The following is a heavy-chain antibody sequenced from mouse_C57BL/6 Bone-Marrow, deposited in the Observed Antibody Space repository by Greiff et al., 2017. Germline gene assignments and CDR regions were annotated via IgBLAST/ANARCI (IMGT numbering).Heavy chain of an antibody. CDR3: ARRGVFPQYYGRSALFAY. CDR2: FYPGSGSI. D-gene: IGHD1-1*01. V-gene: IGHV1-62-2*01. J-gene: IGHJ3*01. Sequence: VQLQQSGAELVKPGASVKLSCKASGYTFTEYTIHWVKQRSGQGLEWIGWFYPGSGSIKYNEKFKDKATLTAEKPSSTVYMELSRLTSEDSAVYFCARRGVFPQYYGRSALFAYWGQGSLVSVSA. CDR1: GYTFTEYT.